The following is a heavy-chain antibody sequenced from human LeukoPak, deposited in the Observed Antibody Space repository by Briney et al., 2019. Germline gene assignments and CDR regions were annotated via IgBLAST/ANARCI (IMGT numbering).Heavy chain of an antibody. V-gene: IGHV1-3*01. CDR2: INAGNGNT. J-gene: IGHJ4*02. D-gene: IGHD6-13*01. CDR3: ARVGAAAGPYYFDF. Sequence: GASVKVSCKASGFTFTSSAVHWVRQAPGQRLEWIGLINAGNGNTKYSQKFQGRVTITRDTSASTAYMELSSLRSEDTTVYYCARVGAAAGPYYFDFWGQGTLVTVSS. CDR1: GFTFTSSA.